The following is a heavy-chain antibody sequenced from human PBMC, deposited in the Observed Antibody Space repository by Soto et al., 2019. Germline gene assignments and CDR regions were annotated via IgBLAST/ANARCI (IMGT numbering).Heavy chain of an antibody. V-gene: IGHV1-18*01. CDR2: ISAHNGDT. Sequence: QVQLVQSEAEVKKPGASLKVSCRASGYNFANYGISWVRQAPGQGLEWMGWISAHNGDTKYAQKVPGRVTMTAHTSTSTAYIEMWSLRSDDTAVYYCARDAAYNDFWGGVMELYSYNMDVWGQGTTVTV. CDR3: ARDAAYNDFWGGVMELYSYNMDV. D-gene: IGHD3-3*01. CDR1: GYNFANYG. J-gene: IGHJ6*02.